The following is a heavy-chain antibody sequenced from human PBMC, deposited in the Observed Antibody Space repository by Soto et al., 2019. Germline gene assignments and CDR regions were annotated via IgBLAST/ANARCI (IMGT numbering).Heavy chain of an antibody. J-gene: IGHJ3*02. CDR1: GYTFTGYY. CDR2: INPNSGGT. CDR3: AREGRYYDSSGKTPSDDFDI. Sequence: ASVKVSCKASGYTFTGYYMHWVRQAPGQGLEWMGWINPNSGGTNYAQKFQGRVTMTRDTSISTAYMELSRLRSDDTAVYYCAREGRYYDSSGKTPSDDFDIWGQGTMVTVSS. V-gene: IGHV1-2*02. D-gene: IGHD3-22*01.